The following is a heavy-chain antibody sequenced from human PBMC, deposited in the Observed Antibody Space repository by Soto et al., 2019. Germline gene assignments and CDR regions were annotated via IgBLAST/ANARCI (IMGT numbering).Heavy chain of an antibody. J-gene: IGHJ6*04. CDR3: ARDILSLYGMDV. CDR1: GGSISSGGYY. V-gene: IGHV4-31*03. Sequence: QVQLQESGPGLVKPSQTLSLTCTVSGGSISSGGYYWSWIRQHPGKGLEWIGYIYYSGSTYYNPSLKSRVXIXVXXSKNQFSLKLSSVTAADTAVYYCARDILSLYGMDVWGEGTTVTVAS. CDR2: IYYSGST.